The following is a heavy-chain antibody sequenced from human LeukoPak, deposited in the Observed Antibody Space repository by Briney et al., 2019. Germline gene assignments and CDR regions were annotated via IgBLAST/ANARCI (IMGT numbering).Heavy chain of an antibody. D-gene: IGHD3-3*01. V-gene: IGHV3-30-3*01. J-gene: IGHJ4*02. CDR1: GFTFSSYP. CDR2: LSSDGVNK. Sequence: GGSLRLSCAASGFTFSSYPMHWVRQTPAKGLEWVAILSSDGVNKRYAGSVRGRFTISRDNFKNTLYLQMSSMTAEDTAIYYCARDPGTIFDVLNYHFDSWGQGTLVTVSS. CDR3: ARDPGTIFDVLNYHFDS.